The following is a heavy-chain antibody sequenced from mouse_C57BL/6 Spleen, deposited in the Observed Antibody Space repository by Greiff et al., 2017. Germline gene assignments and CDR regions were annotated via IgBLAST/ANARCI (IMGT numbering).Heavy chain of an antibody. CDR3: ARGDYGSRREDYFDY. Sequence: QVQLQQPGTELVKPGASVKLSCKASGYTFTSYWMHWVKQRPGQGLEWIGNINPSNGGTNYNEKFKSKATLTVDKSSSTAYMQLSSLTSEDSAVYYCARGDYGSRREDYFDYWGQGTTLTVSS. D-gene: IGHD1-1*01. V-gene: IGHV1-53*01. CDR1: GYTFTSYW. CDR2: INPSNGGT. J-gene: IGHJ2*01.